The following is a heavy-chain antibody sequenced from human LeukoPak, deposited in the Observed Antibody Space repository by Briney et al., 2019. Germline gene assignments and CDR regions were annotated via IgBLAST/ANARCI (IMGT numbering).Heavy chain of an antibody. V-gene: IGHV3-23*01. D-gene: IGHD4-17*01. CDR3: AKTLEATVTTSAYTFDI. J-gene: IGHJ3*02. CDR2: ISGSGVST. CDR1: GFTCSSYA. Sequence: QPGGSLRRSCAASGFTCSSYAMSRDRQAPGKGLEWGSAISGSGVSTYYADSVKGRFTISRDNSKNTLYLQMNSLRAEDTAVNYCAKTLEATVTTSAYTFDIWGQGTMVTVSS.